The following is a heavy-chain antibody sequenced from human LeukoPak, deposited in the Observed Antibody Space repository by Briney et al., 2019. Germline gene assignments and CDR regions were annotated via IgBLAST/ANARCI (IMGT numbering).Heavy chain of an antibody. V-gene: IGHV3-23*01. CDR3: AKRYSGNSGLYNFDY. D-gene: IGHD1-26*01. CDR1: GFTFSSYA. Sequence: GGSLRLSCAASGFTFSSYAMTWVRQPPGKGLEGVSSITGNTGSTYYADSVKGRFTISRDNSKNTLYLQMNSLRAEDTAVYYCAKRYSGNSGLYNFDYWGQGTLVTVSS. J-gene: IGHJ4*02. CDR2: ITGNTGST.